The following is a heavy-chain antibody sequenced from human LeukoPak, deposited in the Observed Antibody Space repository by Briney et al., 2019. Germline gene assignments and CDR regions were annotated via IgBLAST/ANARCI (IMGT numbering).Heavy chain of an antibody. D-gene: IGHD4-17*01. CDR3: ARKTCDYGDSIHAFDI. CDR2: IIPILGIA. CDR1: GGTFSSYT. Sequence: SVKVSCKASGGTFSSYTISWVRQAPGQGLEWMGRIIPILGIANYAQKFQGRVTITADKSTSTAYMELSSLRSEDTAVYYCARKTCDYGDSIHAFDIWGQGTMVTVSS. J-gene: IGHJ3*02. V-gene: IGHV1-69*02.